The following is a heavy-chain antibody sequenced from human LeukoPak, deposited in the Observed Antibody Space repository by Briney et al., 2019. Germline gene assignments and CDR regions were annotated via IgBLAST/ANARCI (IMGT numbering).Heavy chain of an antibody. CDR3: ARDRDWFDP. CDR2: INGKSNTI. Sequence: PGGSLRLSCAASGFTFSRYSMNWVRQAPGKGLEWVSYINGKSNTIYYADSVKGRFTISRDNAKNSLYLQMNTLRTEDTAVYYCARDRDWFDPWGQGTLVTVSS. J-gene: IGHJ5*02. CDR1: GFTFSRYS. V-gene: IGHV3-48*04.